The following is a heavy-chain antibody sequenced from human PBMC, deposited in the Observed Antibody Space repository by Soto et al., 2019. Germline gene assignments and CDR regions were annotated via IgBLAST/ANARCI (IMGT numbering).Heavy chain of an antibody. J-gene: IGHJ5*02. V-gene: IGHV1-24*01. CDR3: AQWLSNWFDP. D-gene: IGHD6-19*01. CDR2: FDPEDGET. CDR1: GYSLTELS. Sequence: ASVKVSCKASGYSLTELSMHWVRQAPGKGLEWMGGFDPEDGETIYAQKFQGRVTMTEDTSTDTAYMELSSLRSEDTAVYYCAQWLSNWFDPWGQGTLVTVSS.